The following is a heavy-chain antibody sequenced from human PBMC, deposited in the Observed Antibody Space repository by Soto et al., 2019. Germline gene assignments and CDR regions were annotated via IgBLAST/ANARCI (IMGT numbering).Heavy chain of an antibody. CDR3: ERAYYDTSGYSLDP. D-gene: IGHD3-22*01. CDR2: IYFSEST. Sequence: PSETLSLTCTVSGGSLSSYYWTWIRQPPGKGLEWLGYIYFSESTNYNPSLKSRVIISVDTSKNQFSLRLSSVTAADTAVYYCERAYYDTSGYSLDPWGRGTLVTVSS. CDR1: GGSLSSYY. V-gene: IGHV4-59*01. J-gene: IGHJ5*02.